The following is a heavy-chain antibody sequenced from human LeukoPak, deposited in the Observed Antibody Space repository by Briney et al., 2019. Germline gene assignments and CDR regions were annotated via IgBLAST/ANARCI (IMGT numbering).Heavy chain of an antibody. CDR1: GGSVSSRPHF. V-gene: IGHV4-39*02. D-gene: IGHD3-9*01. CDR3: ARLLGGYFAGDAFDV. CDR2: TYYTGST. J-gene: IGHJ3*01. Sequence: SETLSLTCTVSGGSVSSRPHFWAWIRQAPGKGLEWIGTTYYTGSTNYNPSLKSRVTISVDVSTDTFSLNLGSVTAADTAVYYCARLLGGYFAGDAFDVWGQGAMVTVSS.